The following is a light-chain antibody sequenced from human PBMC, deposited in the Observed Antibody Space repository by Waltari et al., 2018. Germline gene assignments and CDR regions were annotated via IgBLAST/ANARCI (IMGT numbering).Light chain of an antibody. CDR3: QQYFTTPVT. CDR2: WAS. Sequence: DLVITQSPDSIAVSLGEKATITFHCSQTLLHSSNNKDYLGWFQQKPGQPPKLLISWASTRESGVPDRFSGSGSGTDFTLTISSLQPEDVAVYYCQQYFTTPVTFGGGTKVEIK. V-gene: IGKV4-1*01. CDR1: QTLLHSSNNKDY. J-gene: IGKJ4*01.